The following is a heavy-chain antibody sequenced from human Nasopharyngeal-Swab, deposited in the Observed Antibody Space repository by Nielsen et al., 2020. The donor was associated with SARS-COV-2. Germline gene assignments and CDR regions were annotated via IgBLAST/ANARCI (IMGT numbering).Heavy chain of an antibody. V-gene: IGHV3-30-3*01. CDR1: GFTFSSYA. Sequence: GESLKISCAASGFTFSSYAMHWVRQAPGKGLEWVAVISYDGSNKYYADSVKGRFTISRDNSKNTLYLQMNSLRAEDTAVYYCARDLWAVGATSNWGQGTLVTVSS. J-gene: IGHJ4*02. D-gene: IGHD1-26*01. CDR3: ARDLWAVGATSN. CDR2: ISYDGSNK.